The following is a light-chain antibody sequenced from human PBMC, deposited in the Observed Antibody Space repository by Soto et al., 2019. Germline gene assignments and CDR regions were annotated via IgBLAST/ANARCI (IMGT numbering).Light chain of an antibody. CDR1: RSDVGGYNY. J-gene: IGLJ1*01. Sequence: QSALTQHPSASGAPGQPVTISCTGTRSDVGGYNYVSWYQQHPSKSAKLVIYEVGKRPSGVPDRFSGSQSGNTASLTVSGLQAEDEADYYCSSYAGSNNFGVFGSGTKVTVL. V-gene: IGLV2-8*01. CDR3: SSYAGSNNFGV. CDR2: EVG.